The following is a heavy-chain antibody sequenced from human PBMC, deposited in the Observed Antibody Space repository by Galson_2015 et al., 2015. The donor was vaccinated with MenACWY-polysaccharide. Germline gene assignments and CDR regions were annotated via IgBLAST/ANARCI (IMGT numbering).Heavy chain of an antibody. Sequence: QSGAEVKKPGESLKISCKGSGYSFTSYWIGWVRQMPGKGLEWMGIIYPGDSDTRYSPSFQGQVTNSADKSISTAYLQWSSLKASDTAMYYCARDFPNDSSGYYYNDAFDIWGQGTMVTVSS. V-gene: IGHV5-51*03. CDR2: IYPGDSDT. J-gene: IGHJ3*02. CDR1: GYSFTSYW. D-gene: IGHD3-22*01. CDR3: ARDFPNDSSGYYYNDAFDI.